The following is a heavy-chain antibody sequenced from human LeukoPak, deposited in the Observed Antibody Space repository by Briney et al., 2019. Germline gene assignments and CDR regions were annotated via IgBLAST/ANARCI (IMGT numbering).Heavy chain of an antibody. V-gene: IGHV1-69*04. CDR3: AGGPLAVAAWFDY. Sequence: SVKVSCKASGGTFSSYAISWVRQAPGQGLEWMGRIIPILGIANYAQKFQGRVTITADKSTSTAYMELSSLRSEDTAVYYCAGGPLAVAAWFDYWGQGTLVTVSS. D-gene: IGHD6-19*01. CDR1: GGTFSSYA. J-gene: IGHJ4*02. CDR2: IIPILGIA.